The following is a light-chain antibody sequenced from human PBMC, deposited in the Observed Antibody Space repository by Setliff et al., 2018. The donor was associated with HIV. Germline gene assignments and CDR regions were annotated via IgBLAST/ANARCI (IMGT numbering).Light chain of an antibody. CDR3: SSFAGRLHV. CDR2: RNN. Sequence: QSVLTQPPSVSGAPGQRIIISCTGNNSNIGAGYHVHWYQHLPGTAPKLIIYRNNNRPSGVPDRLSGSKSGTSASLAITGLQAEDEADYYCSSFAGRLHVFGTGTKVTVL. J-gene: IGLJ1*01. CDR1: NSNIGAGYH. V-gene: IGLV1-40*01.